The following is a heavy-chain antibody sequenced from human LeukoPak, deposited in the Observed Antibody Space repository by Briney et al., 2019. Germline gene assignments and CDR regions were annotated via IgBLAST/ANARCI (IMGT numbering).Heavy chain of an antibody. CDR2: ISPSSSYI. D-gene: IGHD6-13*01. CDR1: GFTFSTCS. Sequence: GGSLRLSCAASGFTFSTCSIDWVRQAPGKGLEWVSSISPSSSYIYYADSVKGRFTISRDNAKNSLYLQMNSLRADDTAVYYCARDRYSTSLDAFDIWGQGTMVTVSS. CDR3: ARDRYSTSLDAFDI. V-gene: IGHV3-21*01. J-gene: IGHJ3*02.